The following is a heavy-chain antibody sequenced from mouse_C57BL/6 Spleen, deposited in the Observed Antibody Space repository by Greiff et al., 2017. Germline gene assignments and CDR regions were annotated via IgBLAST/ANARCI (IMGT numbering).Heavy chain of an antibody. D-gene: IGHD1-1*01. V-gene: IGHV1-55*01. CDR3: ARCYGSSYEMAY. Sequence: VKLQQPGAELVKPGASVKMSCKASGYTFTSYWITWVKQRPGQGLEWIGDIYPGSGSTNYNEKFKSKATLTVDTSSSTAYMQLSSLTSEDSAVYYCARCYGSSYEMAYWGQGTLVTVSA. J-gene: IGHJ3*01. CDR1: GYTFTSYW. CDR2: IYPGSGST.